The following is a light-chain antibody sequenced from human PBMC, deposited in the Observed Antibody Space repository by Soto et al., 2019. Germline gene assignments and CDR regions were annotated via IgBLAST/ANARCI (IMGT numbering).Light chain of an antibody. CDR1: SSNIGKYY. V-gene: IGLV1-51*01. J-gene: IGLJ1*01. CDR2: DNT. Sequence: QSVLSQPPSVSAAPGQRVTISCSGSSSNIGKYYDSCYQQVPGTAPTLLIYDNTQRPPEIPDRFSGSKSGTSATLAITGLQTGDEADYYCATWDGGLTPQGVFGTGTKVTVL. CDR3: ATWDGGLTPQGV.